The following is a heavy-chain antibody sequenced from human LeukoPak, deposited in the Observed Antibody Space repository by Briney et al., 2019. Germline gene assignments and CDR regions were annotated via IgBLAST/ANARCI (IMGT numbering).Heavy chain of an antibody. J-gene: IGHJ4*02. Sequence: SGGSMRLSCAASGFTFSSYGMHWVRQAPGKGLEWVAVISYDGSNEYYADSVKGRFTISRDNSKNTLYLQMNSLRAEDTAVYYCAKDLWSWLSPLLVDYWGQGTLVTVSS. CDR3: AKDLWSWLSPLLVDY. V-gene: IGHV3-30*18. CDR1: GFTFSSYG. D-gene: IGHD3-22*01. CDR2: ISYDGSNE.